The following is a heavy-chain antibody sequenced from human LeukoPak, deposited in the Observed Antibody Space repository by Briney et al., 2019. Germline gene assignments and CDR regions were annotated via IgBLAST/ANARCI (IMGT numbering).Heavy chain of an antibody. Sequence: GGSLRLSCAASGFTFSSYAMSWVRQAPGKGLEWVPGLSGSGGSTYYADSVKGRFTISRDNSKNTPYLQMNSLRPEDTAVYYCARITGSRVGGFDYWGQGTLVTVSS. D-gene: IGHD1-20*01. CDR1: GFTFSSYA. CDR2: LSGSGGST. CDR3: ARITGSRVGGFDY. V-gene: IGHV3-23*01. J-gene: IGHJ4*02.